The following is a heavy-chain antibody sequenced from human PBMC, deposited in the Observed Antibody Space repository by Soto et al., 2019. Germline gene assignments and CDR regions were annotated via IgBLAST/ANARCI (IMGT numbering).Heavy chain of an antibody. CDR2: ISYDGSNK. V-gene: IGHV3-30*18. Sequence: QVQQVESGGGVVQPGRSLRLSCAASGFTFSSYGMHWVRQAPGKGLEWVAVISYDGSNKYYADSVKGRFTISRDNSKNTLYLPMNSVRADDSAVFYCAKYRGYYGLGRYYLDYWGQGTLVTVSP. D-gene: IGHD3-10*01. CDR3: AKYRGYYGLGRYYLDY. J-gene: IGHJ4*02. CDR1: GFTFSSYG.